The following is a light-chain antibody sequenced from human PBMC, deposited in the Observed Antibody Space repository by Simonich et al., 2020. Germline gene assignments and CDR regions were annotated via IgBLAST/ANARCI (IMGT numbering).Light chain of an antibody. V-gene: IGKV1-39*01. CDR2: AAS. CDR1: QSIRSY. Sequence: DIQMPQSPSTLSASVATRVTITCRANQSIRSYLNWYQQKPGKAPKLLIYAASSLQSGVPPRFSGSGSGTAVTLTISSLQPEDFAPYYCQQSYSTPWTFGHWTTVDIK. CDR3: QQSYSTPWT. J-gene: IGKJ1*01.